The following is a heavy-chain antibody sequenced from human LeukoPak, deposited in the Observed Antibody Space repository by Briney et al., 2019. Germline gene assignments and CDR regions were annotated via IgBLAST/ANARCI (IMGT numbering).Heavy chain of an antibody. CDR1: GFTFNKYW. CDR2: VNQDGTQK. J-gene: IGHJ4*01. D-gene: IGHD6-19*01. Sequence: GVSLRLSCSASGFTFNKYWMSWIRPLPGQGLELVANVNQDGTQKYYVDSVKGRFTNSRDNARNLLYLQMNSLRAEDTAVYYCVIDVSSGWAFDYWGHGTLVTVSS. CDR3: VIDVSSGWAFDY. V-gene: IGHV3-7*01.